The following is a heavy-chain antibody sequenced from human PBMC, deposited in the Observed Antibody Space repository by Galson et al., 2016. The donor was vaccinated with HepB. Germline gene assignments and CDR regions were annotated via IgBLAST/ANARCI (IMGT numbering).Heavy chain of an antibody. CDR2: IGFNPNNL. V-gene: IGHV3-21*01. CDR3: ARDHSLGPGVVYYFDY. J-gene: IGHJ4*02. Sequence: SLRLSCAVSGFNFNIYRMNWVRQAPGKGLEWVAAIGFNPNNLYYGDSVKGRFTIARDNTRSSLFLQMNSLTVEDTAVYFCARDHSLGPGVVYYFDYWGQGTLVTVSS. D-gene: IGHD3-10*01. CDR1: GFNFNIYR.